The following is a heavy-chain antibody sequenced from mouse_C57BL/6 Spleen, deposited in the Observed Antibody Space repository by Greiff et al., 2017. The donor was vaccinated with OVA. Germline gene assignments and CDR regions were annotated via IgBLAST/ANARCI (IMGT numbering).Heavy chain of an antibody. D-gene: IGHD1-1*01. CDR1: GFTFSSYS. V-gene: IGHV5-4*01. Sequence: EVKVEESGGGLVKPGGSLKLSCAASGFTFSSYSMSWVRQTPEKRLEWVATISDGGSYTYYPDNVKGRFTISRDNAKNNLYLQMSHLKSEDTAMYYCERDRNYYDSNQFDYWGQGTTLTVSS. J-gene: IGHJ2*01. CDR3: ERDRNYYDSNQFDY. CDR2: ISDGGSYT.